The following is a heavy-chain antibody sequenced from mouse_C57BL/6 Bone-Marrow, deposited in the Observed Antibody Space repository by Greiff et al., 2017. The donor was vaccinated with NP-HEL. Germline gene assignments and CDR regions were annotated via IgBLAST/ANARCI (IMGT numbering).Heavy chain of an antibody. Sequence: QVQLKQSGAELVKPGASVKMSCKASGYTFTSYWITWVKQRPGQGLEWIGDIYPGSGSTNYNEKFKGKATLTVDKSSSTAYMQLSSLTSEDSAVYYCTKEDDNGYYEYFDYWGQGTTLTVSS. D-gene: IGHD2-3*01. CDR1: GYTFTSYW. J-gene: IGHJ2*01. V-gene: IGHV1-55*01. CDR3: TKEDDNGYYEYFDY. CDR2: IYPGSGST.